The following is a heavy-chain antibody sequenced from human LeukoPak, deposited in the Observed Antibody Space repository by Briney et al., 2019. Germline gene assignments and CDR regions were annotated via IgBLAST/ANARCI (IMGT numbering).Heavy chain of an antibody. D-gene: IGHD2-15*01. J-gene: IGHJ5*02. CDR2: IIPILGIA. Sequence: ASVKVSCKASGGTFSSYAISWVRQAPGQGLEWMGRIIPILGIANYAQKFQGRVTITADKSTSTAYMELSSLRSEDTAVYYCARDLIYCSGGSCYSVAFDPWGQGTLSPSPQ. CDR1: GGTFSSYA. CDR3: ARDLIYCSGGSCYSVAFDP. V-gene: IGHV1-69*04.